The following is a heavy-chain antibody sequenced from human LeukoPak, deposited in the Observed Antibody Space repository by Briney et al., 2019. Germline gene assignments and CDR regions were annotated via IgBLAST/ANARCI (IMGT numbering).Heavy chain of an antibody. CDR1: GGSISCYF. CDR2: IYSSGST. V-gene: IGHV4-4*07. Sequence: SETLSLTCTVSGGSISCYFWSWLRQPAGKGLEWIGRIYSSGSTNYNPSLKSRVTMSVDTSKNQFSLKLSSVTAADTAVYYCARRGSGWYFDYWGQGTLVTVSS. D-gene: IGHD6-19*01. CDR3: ARRGSGWYFDY. J-gene: IGHJ4*02.